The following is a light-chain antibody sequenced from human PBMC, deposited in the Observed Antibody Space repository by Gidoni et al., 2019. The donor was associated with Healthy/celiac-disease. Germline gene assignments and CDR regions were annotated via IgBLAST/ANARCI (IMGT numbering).Light chain of an antibody. CDR3: QQFNSYPIT. CDR2: DAS. CDR1: QGISSD. V-gene: IGKV1-13*02. Sequence: IQLTPSPSSLSASVGDRVTITCRASQGISSDLSWYQQKPGKAPKLLIYDASSLESGVPSRFSGSGSGTDFTLTISSLQPEDFATYYCQQFNSYPITFGQGTRLEIK. J-gene: IGKJ5*01.